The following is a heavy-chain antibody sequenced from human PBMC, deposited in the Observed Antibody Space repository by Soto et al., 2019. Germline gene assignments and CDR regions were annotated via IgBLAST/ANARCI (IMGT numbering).Heavy chain of an antibody. D-gene: IGHD1-1*01. CDR2: ILVGGST. CDR3: AKATATSGGAFEI. V-gene: IGHV3-23*01. J-gene: IGHJ3*02. CDR1: GFICSSYD. Sequence: GVSLRLSCAVSGFICSSYDMSWVRQAPGKGLDWVSTILVGGSTHYEDSVKGRFTISRDTSKNTVYLQMNSLTAGDTAMYYCAKATATSGGAFEIYGLGTLVTVSS.